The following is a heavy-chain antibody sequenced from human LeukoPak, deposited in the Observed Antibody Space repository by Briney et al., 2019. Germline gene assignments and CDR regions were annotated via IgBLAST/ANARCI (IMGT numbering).Heavy chain of an antibody. CDR3: ARVVHSSGYTIDY. V-gene: IGHV3-66*01. CDR2: IYSGGST. J-gene: IGHJ4*02. D-gene: IGHD3-22*01. Sequence: GGSLRLSCAASGFTFSSYSMNWVRQAPGKGLEWVSVIYSGGSTYYADSVKGRFTISRDNSKNTLYLQMNSLRAEDTAVYYCARVVHSSGYTIDYWGQGTLVTVSS. CDR1: GFTFSSYS.